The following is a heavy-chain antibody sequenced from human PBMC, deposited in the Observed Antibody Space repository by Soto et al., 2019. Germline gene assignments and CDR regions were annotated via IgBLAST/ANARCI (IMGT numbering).Heavy chain of an antibody. D-gene: IGHD2-15*01. Sequence: QVQLQQWGAGLLKPSETLSLTCAVYGGSFSGYYWSWIRQPPGKGLEWIGEINHRGSTNYNPPLKSRVTLSVDTSKNQFSLKLSSVTAADTAVYYCARADPQGYCSGGSCYPFDYWGQGTLVTVSS. CDR2: INHRGST. CDR3: ARADPQGYCSGGSCYPFDY. J-gene: IGHJ4*02. V-gene: IGHV4-34*01. CDR1: GGSFSGYY.